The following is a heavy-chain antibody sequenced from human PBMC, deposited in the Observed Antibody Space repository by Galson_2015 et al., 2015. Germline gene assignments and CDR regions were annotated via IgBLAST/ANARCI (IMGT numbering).Heavy chain of an antibody. CDR2: IGGTGAKT. CDR1: GFTFSNSA. J-gene: IGHJ5*02. D-gene: IGHD1/OR15-1a*01. V-gene: IGHV3-23*01. Sequence: SLRLSCAASGFTFSNSAMTWVRQAPGKGLEWVAAIGGTGAKTYYSESAKGRFTVSRDNSKNTLFLQMNSLTADDTALYYCARVRETSWNKGDWLDPWGQGTLVTVSS. CDR3: ARVRETSWNKGDWLDP.